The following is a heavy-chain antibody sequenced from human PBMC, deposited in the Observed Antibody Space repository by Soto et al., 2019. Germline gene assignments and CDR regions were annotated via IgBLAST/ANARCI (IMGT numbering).Heavy chain of an antibody. D-gene: IGHD3-9*01. CDR2: ISGSGGST. V-gene: IGHV3-23*01. CDR3: AKTIRGSEDILTGYSRYYYYYGMDV. J-gene: IGHJ6*02. Sequence: PGGSLRLSCAASGSTFSSYAMSWVRQDPGKGLEWVSAISGSGGSTYYADSVKGRFTISRDNSKNTLYLQMNSLRAEDTAVYYCAKTIRGSEDILTGYSRYYYYYGMDVWGQGTKVTVSS. CDR1: GSTFSSYA.